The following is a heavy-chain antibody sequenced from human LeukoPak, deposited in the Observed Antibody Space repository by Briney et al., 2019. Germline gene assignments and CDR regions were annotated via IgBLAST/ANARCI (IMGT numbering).Heavy chain of an antibody. CDR2: IYYSGST. J-gene: IGHJ4*02. Sequence: PSETLSLTCSVSGGSISSRSYYWGWIRQPPGKGLEWRGNIYYSGSTYYSPSLKSRVTISVDTSKNQFSLKRSSVTAADTAIYYCARTSSSSQLAYFDYWGQGTLVTVSS. CDR1: GGSISSRSYY. CDR3: ARTSSSSQLAYFDY. V-gene: IGHV4-39*01. D-gene: IGHD6-13*01.